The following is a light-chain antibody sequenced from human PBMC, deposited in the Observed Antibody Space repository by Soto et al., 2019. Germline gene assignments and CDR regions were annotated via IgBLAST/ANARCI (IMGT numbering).Light chain of an antibody. CDR2: GAS. J-gene: IGKJ5*01. V-gene: IGKV1-6*01. CDR1: QDIRKD. CDR3: QKANSFPLT. Sequence: AIQMTQSPSSLSASVVDRVTITCRASQDIRKDLAWYQQKPGKAPQILIYGASTLQTGVASRFSGSGSATDFTLTISSLQPEDFATYYCQKANSFPLTCGQGKRREIK.